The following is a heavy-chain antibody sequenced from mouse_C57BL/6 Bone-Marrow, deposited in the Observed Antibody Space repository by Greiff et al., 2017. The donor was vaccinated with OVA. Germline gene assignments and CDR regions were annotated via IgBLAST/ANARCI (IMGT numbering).Heavy chain of an antibody. CDR2: IYPGSGST. CDR1: GYTFTSYW. D-gene: IGHD3-2*02. J-gene: IGHJ2*01. V-gene: IGHV1-55*01. CDR3: ATPYSSVSGYYFDY. Sequence: QVQLQQPGAELVKPGASVKMSCKASGYTFTSYWITWVKQRPGQGLEWIGDIYPGSGSTNYNEKFKSKATLTVDTSSSTAYMQLSSLTSEHSAVYYCATPYSSVSGYYFDYWGQGTTLTVSS.